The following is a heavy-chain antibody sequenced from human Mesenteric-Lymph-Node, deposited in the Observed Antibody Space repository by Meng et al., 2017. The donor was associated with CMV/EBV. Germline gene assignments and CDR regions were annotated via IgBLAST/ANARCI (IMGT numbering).Heavy chain of an antibody. CDR3: ARIRFLEWLSDY. J-gene: IGHJ4*02. Sequence: GESLKISCAASGFTFSSYWMSWVRQAPGKGLEWVANIKQHGSEKYYVDSVKGRFTISRDNAKNSLYLQMNSLRAEDTAVYYCARIRFLEWLSDYWGQGTMVTVSS. V-gene: IGHV3-7*01. CDR1: GFTFSSYW. D-gene: IGHD3-3*01. CDR2: IKQHGSEK.